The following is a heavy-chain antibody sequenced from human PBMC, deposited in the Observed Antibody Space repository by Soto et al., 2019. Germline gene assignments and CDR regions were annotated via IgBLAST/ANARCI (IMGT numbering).Heavy chain of an antibody. Sequence: QVQLVQSGAEVKKPGSSVKVSCKASGGTFSSYTISWVRQAPGQGLEWMGRIIPLLGITNYAQKFQGRVTITADKSTSTAYMELSSLRSEDTAVYHGAGDSASTGSEPHFYYYGMDVWGQGTTVTVSS. J-gene: IGHJ6*02. CDR1: GGTFSSYT. V-gene: IGHV1-69*08. CDR2: IIPLLGIT. D-gene: IGHD2-15*01. CDR3: AGDSASTGSEPHFYYYGMDV.